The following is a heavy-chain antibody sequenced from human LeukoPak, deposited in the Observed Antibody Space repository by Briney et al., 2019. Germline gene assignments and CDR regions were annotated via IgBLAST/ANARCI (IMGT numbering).Heavy chain of an antibody. V-gene: IGHV4-59*01. J-gene: IGHJ4*02. CDR1: GGSISTYY. Sequence: PSETLSLTCTVSGGSISTYYWSWIRQPPGRGLEWIGYVYYSGNTNYNPSLKSRVTMSVDTSKNQFSLNLSSVTAADTAVYYCARSYSGSWIDYWGQGTLVTVSS. D-gene: IGHD1-26*01. CDR2: VYYSGNT. CDR3: ARSYSGSWIDY.